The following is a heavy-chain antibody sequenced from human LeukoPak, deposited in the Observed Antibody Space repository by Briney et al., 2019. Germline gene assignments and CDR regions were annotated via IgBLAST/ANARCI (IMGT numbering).Heavy chain of an antibody. D-gene: IGHD3-3*01. J-gene: IGHJ6*02. V-gene: IGHV4-61*01. CDR3: ARDLIQISLFGVVEFYGMDV. Sequence: SETLSLTCTVSGGSVSSGRYYWSWIRQPPGKGLEWIGYIYHSGSTYYNPSLKSRVTISVDTSKNQFSLKLSSVTAADTAVYYCARDLIQISLFGVVEFYGMDVWGQGTTVTVSS. CDR1: GGSVSSGRYY. CDR2: IYHSGST.